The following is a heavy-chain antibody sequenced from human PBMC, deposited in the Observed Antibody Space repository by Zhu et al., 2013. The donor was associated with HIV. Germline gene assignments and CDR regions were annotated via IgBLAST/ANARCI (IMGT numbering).Heavy chain of an antibody. V-gene: IGHV1-69*12. J-gene: IGHJ4*02. CDR1: GGTFSSYA. D-gene: IGHD1-7*01. CDR3: ARVEGETGTTWGDYFDY. CDR2: IIPIFGTA. Sequence: QVQLVQSGAEVKKPGSSVKVSRKASGGTFSSYAISWVRQAPGQGLEWMGGIIPIFGTANYAQKFQGRVTITADESTSTAYMELSSLRSEDTAVYYCARVEGETGTTWGDYFDYWGQGTLGHRSPQ.